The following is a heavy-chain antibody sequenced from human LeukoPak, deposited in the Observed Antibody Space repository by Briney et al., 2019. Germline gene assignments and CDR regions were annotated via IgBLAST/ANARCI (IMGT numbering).Heavy chain of an antibody. CDR1: GYTFTIYG. CDR3: ARAAEDLLWFRY. D-gene: IGHD3-10*01. J-gene: IGHJ4*02. Sequence: ASVTVSFTASGYTFTIYGISWVRQAPGQGLEWMGWISAYNGNTNYSQKLQGRVTMTTDTSTSTAYMELRSLGSDDTAVYYCARAAEDLLWFRYWGQGTLVTVSS. V-gene: IGHV1-18*01. CDR2: ISAYNGNT.